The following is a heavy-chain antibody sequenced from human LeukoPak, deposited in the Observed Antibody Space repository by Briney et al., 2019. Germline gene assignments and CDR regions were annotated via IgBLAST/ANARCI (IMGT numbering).Heavy chain of an antibody. CDR1: GYTFSTSA. CDR2: INTNTGNP. D-gene: IGHD2-8*01. CDR3: ARVPFVVMGDTANWLDP. Sequence: GASVTVSCKASGYTFSTSAMNWVRQAPGQGLEWMGWINTNTGNPTYAQDFTGRFVFSLDTSVSTAYLKISSLKAEDTAVYYCARVPFVVMGDTANWLDPWGQGTLVTVSS. J-gene: IGHJ5*02. V-gene: IGHV7-4-1*02.